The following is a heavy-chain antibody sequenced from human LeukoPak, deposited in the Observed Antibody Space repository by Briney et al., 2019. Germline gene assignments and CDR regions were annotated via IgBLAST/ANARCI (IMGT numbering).Heavy chain of an antibody. Sequence: GASVKVSCKASGYTFTSYYIHWVRQAPGQGLEWMGIINPSGGSPSYAQKFQGRVTMTRDTSTSTVYMELSSLTSEDTAVYYCARAMEDLDYWGQGTLVTVSP. D-gene: IGHD5-18*01. CDR2: INPSGGSP. J-gene: IGHJ4*02. V-gene: IGHV1-46*01. CDR1: GYTFTSYY. CDR3: ARAMEDLDY.